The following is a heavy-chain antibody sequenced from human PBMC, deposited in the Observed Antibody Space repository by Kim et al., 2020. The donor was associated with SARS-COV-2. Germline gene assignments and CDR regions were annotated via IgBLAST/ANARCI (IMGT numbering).Heavy chain of an antibody. V-gene: IGHV3-23*01. CDR1: GFTFSSYA. J-gene: IGHJ6*01. D-gene: IGHD2-2*01. Sequence: GGSLRLSCAASGFTFSSYAMNWVRQAPGKGLQWVSVISASGGTTYYAAPGKGRCTTSRDNSKNTLYLQMTSLRADDTAVYYCATDQGNIKVQPTAPYGM. CDR3: ATDQGNIKVQPTAPYGM. CDR2: ISASGGTT.